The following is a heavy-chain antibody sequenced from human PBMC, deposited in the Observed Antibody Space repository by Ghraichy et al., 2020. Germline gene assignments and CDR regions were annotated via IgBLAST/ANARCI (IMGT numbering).Heavy chain of an antibody. CDR1: GGSISSGDYY. J-gene: IGHJ2*01. V-gene: IGHV4-30-4*01. CDR3: ASYGDYQENYWYFDL. D-gene: IGHD4-17*01. Sequence: SETLSLTCTVSGGSISSGDYYWSWIRQPPGKGLEWIGYIYYSGSTYYNPSLKSRVTISVDTSKNQFSLKLSSVTAADTAVYYCASYGDYQENYWYFDLWGRGTLVTVSS. CDR2: IYYSGST.